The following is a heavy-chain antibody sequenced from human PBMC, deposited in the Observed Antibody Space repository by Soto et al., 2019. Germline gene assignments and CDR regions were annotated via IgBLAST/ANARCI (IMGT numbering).Heavy chain of an antibody. CDR2: INTNNGNP. CDR1: GYTFTSYA. V-gene: IGHV7-4-1*01. J-gene: IGHJ6*02. D-gene: IGHD3-3*01. Sequence: CKASGYTFTSYAMNWVRQAPGQGLEWMGWINTNNGNPTYAQGFTGRFVLYLDTYVSSAYLQICSLKAEDTAVYYCARGCCEGGYQERCYDFWSGSRYYYGMDVWGQGTTVTVSS. CDR3: ARGCCEGGYQERCYDFWSGSRYYYGMDV.